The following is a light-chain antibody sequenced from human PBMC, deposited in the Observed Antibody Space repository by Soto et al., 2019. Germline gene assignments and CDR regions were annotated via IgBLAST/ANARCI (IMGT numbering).Light chain of an antibody. Sequence: QSALTQPPSVSGSPGQSVTISCTGTRSDVGAYNYVSWYQHHPGKAPRLIIYDVTKRPSGVPLRFSGSKSGIMASLTISGLQPEDEADYYCCSFVDSYTYVFGSGTKLTVL. CDR3: CSFVDSYTYV. V-gene: IGLV2-11*01. CDR2: DVT. CDR1: RSDVGAYNY. J-gene: IGLJ1*01.